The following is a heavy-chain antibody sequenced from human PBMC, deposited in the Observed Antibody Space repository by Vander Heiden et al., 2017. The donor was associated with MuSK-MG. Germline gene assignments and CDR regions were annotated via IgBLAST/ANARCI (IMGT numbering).Heavy chain of an antibody. V-gene: IGHV3-23*01. CDR3: ARIQGHCTGGCYSRWFFDL. D-gene: IGHD2-21*02. CDR1: GFDFSNYA. CDR2: GGGRGGDT. Sequence: EVQLLESGGGLAQPGGSLRLSCAASGFDFSNYAMIWVRQAPGKGLEWVSAGGGRGGDTVYADSVKGRFTISRDNTKNTMFLHINSLRAEDTAIYYCARIQGHCTGGCYSRWFFDLWGRGTLLTVSP. J-gene: IGHJ2*01.